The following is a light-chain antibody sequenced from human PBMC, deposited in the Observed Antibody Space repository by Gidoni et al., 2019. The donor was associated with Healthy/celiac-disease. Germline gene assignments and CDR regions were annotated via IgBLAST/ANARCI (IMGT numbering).Light chain of an antibody. CDR1: QSISSW. V-gene: IGKV1-5*03. CDR3: QQYKSYRT. Sequence: DIQITQSPSTLSASVGDRVTITCRASQSISSWLAWYQQKPGKAPKLLIYKASSLESGVPSRFSGSGSGTEFTLTISSLQPDDFATYYCQQYKSYRTFGQGTKVEIK. CDR2: KAS. J-gene: IGKJ1*01.